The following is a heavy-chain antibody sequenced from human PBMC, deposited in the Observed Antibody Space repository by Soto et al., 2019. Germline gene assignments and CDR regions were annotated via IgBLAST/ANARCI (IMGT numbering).Heavy chain of an antibody. CDR1: GFTFTSSA. CDR3: AADAAAGDYDAFDI. CDR2: IVVGSGNT. Sequence: GASVKVSCKASGFTFTSSAVQWVRQARGQRLEWIGWIVVGSGNTNYAQKFQERVTITRDMSTSTAYMELSSLRSEDTAVYYCAADAAAGDYDAFDIWGQGTMVTVSS. V-gene: IGHV1-58*01. D-gene: IGHD6-13*01. J-gene: IGHJ3*02.